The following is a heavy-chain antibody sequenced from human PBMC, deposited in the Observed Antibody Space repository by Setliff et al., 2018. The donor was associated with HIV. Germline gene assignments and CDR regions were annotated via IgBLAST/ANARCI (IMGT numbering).Heavy chain of an antibody. CDR3: ARDRHYSGLGSYGP. CDR1: GGSFSNYR. D-gene: IGHD3-10*01. V-gene: IGHV4-4*07. Sequence: SETLSLTCTIFGGSFSNYRWSWIRQPAGRGLEWIGRIYRSGTTDYKPSLKSRVSMSLDTSRNQFSLKLTSVTAEDAAVYYCARDRHYSGLGSYGPWGPGILVTVSS. CDR2: IYRSGTT. J-gene: IGHJ5*02.